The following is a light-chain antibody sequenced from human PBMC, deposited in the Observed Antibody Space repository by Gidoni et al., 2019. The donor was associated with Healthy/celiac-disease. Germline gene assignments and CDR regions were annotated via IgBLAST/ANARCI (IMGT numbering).Light chain of an antibody. CDR2: DVS. V-gene: IGLV2-14*01. CDR1: SSDVGGYNY. J-gene: IGLJ1*01. Sequence: QSALTQPASVSGSPGQSITISCTGTSSDVGGYNYVSWYQQHPGKAPKLMIYDVSNRPSGVSNRFSGAKSGNTASLTITGGQAEDEADYYCSSYTSSSTLDYVFGTGTKVTVL. CDR3: SSYTSSSTLDYV.